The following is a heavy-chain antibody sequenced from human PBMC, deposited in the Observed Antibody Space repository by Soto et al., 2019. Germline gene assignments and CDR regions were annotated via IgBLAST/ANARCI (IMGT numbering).Heavy chain of an antibody. V-gene: IGHV4-59*01. CDR3: ARGPAAFCDGDCVSGFEI. CDR1: GGSISSNY. J-gene: IGHJ3*02. D-gene: IGHD2-21*02. Sequence: TLSLTCIVSGGSISSNYWSWIRQPPGKGLEWIGYIYYSGNTNNNPSLKSRVIISIDTSKNHFFLELSSLRSEDSAVYYCARGPAAFCDGDCVSGFEIWGQGTMVTVSS. CDR2: IYYSGNT.